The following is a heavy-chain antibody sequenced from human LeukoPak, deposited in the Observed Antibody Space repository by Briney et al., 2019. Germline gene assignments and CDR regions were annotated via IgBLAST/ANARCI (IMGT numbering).Heavy chain of an antibody. Sequence: PSETLSLTCTVSGGSISSGSYYWSWIRQPAGKGLEWIGRIYTSGSTNYNPSLKSRVTISVDTSKNQFSLKLSSVTAADTAVYYCARHRLGELSLRWFDPWGQGTLVTVSS. CDR2: IYTSGST. CDR1: GGSISSGSYY. D-gene: IGHD3-10*01. J-gene: IGHJ5*02. V-gene: IGHV4-61*02. CDR3: ARHRLGELSLRWFDP.